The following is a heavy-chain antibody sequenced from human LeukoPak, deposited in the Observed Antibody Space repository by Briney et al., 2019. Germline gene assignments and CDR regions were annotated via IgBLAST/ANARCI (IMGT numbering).Heavy chain of an antibody. V-gene: IGHV3-15*01. Sequence: GGSLRLSCAASGFTFSNTWMTWVRQAPGKGLEWVGRIKDKTDGGTTDYAAPVKGRFSISRDDSKNTLYLQMNSLKTEDTAVYYCATDNPRNMMIVVVTDAFDIWGQGTRVTVSS. J-gene: IGHJ3*02. CDR3: ATDNPRNMMIVVVTDAFDI. CDR1: GFTFSNTW. CDR2: IKDKTDGGTT. D-gene: IGHD3-22*01.